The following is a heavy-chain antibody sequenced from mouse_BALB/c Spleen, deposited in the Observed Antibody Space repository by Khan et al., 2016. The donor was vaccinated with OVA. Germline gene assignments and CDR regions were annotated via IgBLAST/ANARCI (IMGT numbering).Heavy chain of an antibody. CDR1: GDSITSGF. V-gene: IGHV3-8*02. CDR3: ARSTYKYPFAY. CDR2: MIYSGYT. D-gene: IGHD1-3*01. J-gene: IGHJ3*01. Sequence: EVQLQESGPSLVQPSQTLSLTCSVTGDSITSGFWSWVRKFPGNKLEYMGYMIYSGYTYYNPSLKGRFSITRHTSKNQYYLQLNSVTTEDTATYYCARSTYKYPFAYWGQGALVTVSA.